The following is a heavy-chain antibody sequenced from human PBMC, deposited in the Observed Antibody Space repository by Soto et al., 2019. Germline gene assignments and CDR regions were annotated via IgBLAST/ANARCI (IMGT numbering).Heavy chain of an antibody. V-gene: IGHV1-2*04. CDR1: GYTFTGYY. J-gene: IGHJ6*02. CDR3: AREYCGGDCYSREGFYSRGFYYYYGMDV. Sequence: ASVKVSCKASGYTFTGYYMHWVRQAPGQGLEWMGWINPNSGGTNYAQKFQGWVTMTRDTSISTAYMELSRLRSDDTAVYYCAREYCGGDCYSREGFYSRGFYYYYGMDVWGQGTTVTVSS. D-gene: IGHD2-21*02. CDR2: INPNSGGT.